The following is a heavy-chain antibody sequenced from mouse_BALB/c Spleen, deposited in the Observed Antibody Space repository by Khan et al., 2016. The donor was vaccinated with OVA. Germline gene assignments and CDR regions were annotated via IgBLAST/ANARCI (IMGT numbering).Heavy chain of an antibody. Sequence: EVQPQESGPGLVKPSQSLSLTCTVIGYSITSHYAWHWIRQFPGNKLEGMGYISSSGSTNYNPALKSRIPITRDPSKHQFFQQSNSVTTKYTATYYCARDGSTYNYSMDNWGKGTSVTVSS. V-gene: IGHV3-2*02. D-gene: IGHD2-3*01. CDR1: GYSITSHYA. CDR2: ISSSGST. CDR3: ARDGSTYNYSMDN. J-gene: IGHJ4*01.